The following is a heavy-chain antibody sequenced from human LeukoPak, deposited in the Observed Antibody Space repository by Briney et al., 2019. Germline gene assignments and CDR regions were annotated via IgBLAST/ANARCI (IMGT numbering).Heavy chain of an antibody. Sequence: ASVKVSCKVSGYTFTNSAMHWVRQAPGQRLEWMGWINAGNGNTKYSQRFQGRVTITRDTSASTAYMELSSLRSEDTAVYYCARSAITGRAFDPWGQGTLVTVSS. J-gene: IGHJ5*02. CDR1: GYTFTNSA. V-gene: IGHV1-3*01. CDR2: INAGNGNT. CDR3: ARSAITGRAFDP. D-gene: IGHD1-20*01.